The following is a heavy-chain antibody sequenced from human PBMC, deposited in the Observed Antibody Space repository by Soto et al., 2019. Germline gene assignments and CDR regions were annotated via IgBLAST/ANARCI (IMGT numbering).Heavy chain of an antibody. D-gene: IGHD6-19*01. Sequence: GASVKVSCKASGYTFTGYYMHWVRQAPGQGLEWMGWINPNSGGTNYAQKFQGWVTMTRDTSISTAYMELSRLRSDDTAVYYCARDRGMDSSGWYEGDAFDIWGQGTMVTVSS. CDR1: GYTFTGYY. CDR3: ARDRGMDSSGWYEGDAFDI. J-gene: IGHJ3*02. V-gene: IGHV1-2*04. CDR2: INPNSGGT.